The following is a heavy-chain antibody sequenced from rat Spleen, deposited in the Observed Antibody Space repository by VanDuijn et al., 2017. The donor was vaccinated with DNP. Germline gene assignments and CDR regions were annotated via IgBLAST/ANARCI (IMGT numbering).Heavy chain of an antibody. CDR2: ISYDGGNT. V-gene: IGHV5S23*01. J-gene: IGHJ4*01. Sequence: EVQLVESGGGLVQPGRSRKLSCAASGFTFSDYYMAWVRQAPTKGLEWVAYISYDGGNTYYRDSVKGRFTISRDDAKSTLYLQMDSLRAEDTATYYCARDDYGSYGAMDPWGQGTSVTVSS. CDR3: ARDDYGSYGAMDP. D-gene: IGHD1-3*01. CDR1: GFTFSDYY.